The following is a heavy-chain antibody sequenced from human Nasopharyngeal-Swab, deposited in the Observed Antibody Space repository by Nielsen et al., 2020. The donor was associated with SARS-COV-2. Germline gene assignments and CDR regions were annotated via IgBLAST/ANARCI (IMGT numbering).Heavy chain of an antibody. Sequence: SLKISCAASGFTFDDYAMHWVRQAPGKGLEWVSGISWNSGSIGYADSVKGRFTISRDNAKNSLYLQMNSLRAEDTALYYCAKDGSDIVVVPAAMNYFDYWGQGTLVTVSS. CDR1: GFTFDDYA. CDR2: ISWNSGSI. CDR3: AKDGSDIVVVPAAMNYFDY. V-gene: IGHV3-9*01. J-gene: IGHJ4*02. D-gene: IGHD2-2*01.